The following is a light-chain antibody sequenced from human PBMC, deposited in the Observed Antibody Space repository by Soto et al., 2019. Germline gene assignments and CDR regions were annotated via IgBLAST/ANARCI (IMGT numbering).Light chain of an antibody. CDR1: QIVGTT. V-gene: IGKV3-15*01. Sequence: EIVLTQSPGSLSLPPGGRATLSCRASQIVGTTYLAWYQHKPGQAPRLLIYGSSNRATGIPARFSGSGSGTEFTLTISSLQSEDFAVYYCQHYNNWPFTVGQGTKVDIK. CDR2: GSS. J-gene: IGKJ2*01. CDR3: QHYNNWPFT.